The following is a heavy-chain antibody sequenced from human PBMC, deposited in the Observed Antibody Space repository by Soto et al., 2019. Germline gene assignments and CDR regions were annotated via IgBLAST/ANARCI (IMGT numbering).Heavy chain of an antibody. V-gene: IGHV4-30-2*01. D-gene: IGHD3-9*01. J-gene: IGHJ2*01. CDR3: ARGTDTWFFAL. Sequence: SETLSLTCTVSGGSISSGGYSWSWIRQPPGKGLEWIGYIYHSGNTYYNPSLKSRLTFSVDTSKNHFSLKLTSVTAADTAVYYCARGTDTWFFALWGRGTLVTVSS. CDR1: GGSISSGGYS. CDR2: IYHSGNT.